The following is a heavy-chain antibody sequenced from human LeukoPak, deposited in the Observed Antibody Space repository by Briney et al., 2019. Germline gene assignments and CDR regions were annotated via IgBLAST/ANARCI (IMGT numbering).Heavy chain of an antibody. D-gene: IGHD3-10*01. CDR1: GASINTYY. J-gene: IGHJ4*02. CDR2: IYYSGTT. CDR3: ARVLRPMASQYYFDY. V-gene: IGHV4-59*01. Sequence: SETLSLTCTVSGASINTYYWSWIRQPPGEGLEWIVYIYYSGTTSYNPSLKTRVTISIDTSKNQFSLKLSSVTAADTAVYYCARVLRPMASQYYFDYWGQGTLVTVSS.